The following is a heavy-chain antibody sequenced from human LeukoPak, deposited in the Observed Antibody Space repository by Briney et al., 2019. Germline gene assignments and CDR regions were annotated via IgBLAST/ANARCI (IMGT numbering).Heavy chain of an antibody. CDR1: GYAFTRHY. J-gene: IGHJ4*02. D-gene: IGHD6-13*01. CDR2: INPSGSST. CDR3: ASWQPGYFDY. V-gene: IGHV1-2*02. Sequence: GASVKVSCKASGYAFTRHYMHWVRQAPGQGLEWMGLINPSGSSTIYAQKFQGRVTMTRDTSISTAYMELSRLRSDDTAVYYCASWQPGYFDYWGQGTLVTVSS.